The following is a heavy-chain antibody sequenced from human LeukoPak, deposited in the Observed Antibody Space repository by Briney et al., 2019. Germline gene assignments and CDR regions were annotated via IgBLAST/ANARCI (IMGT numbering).Heavy chain of an antibody. CDR1: GFTVSSNY. CDR3: ARDSTSGGLDY. D-gene: IGHD1-26*01. J-gene: IGHJ4*02. Sequence: GGSLRLSCAASGFTVSSNYMSWVRQAPGKGLEWVSVIYSGGSTYYADSVKGRFTISRDNSKNTLYLQINSLRAEDTAVYYCARDSTSGGLDYWGQGTLVTVSS. CDR2: IYSGGST. V-gene: IGHV3-53*01.